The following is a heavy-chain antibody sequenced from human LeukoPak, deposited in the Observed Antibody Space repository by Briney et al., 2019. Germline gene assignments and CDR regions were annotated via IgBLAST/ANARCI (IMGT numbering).Heavy chain of an antibody. Sequence: GGSLRLSCAASGFTFSNYWMSWVRQAPGKGLEWVSYISSSGSTIYYADSVKGRFTISRDNAKNSLYLQMNSLRAEDTAVYYCARGPTVTGPPDYWGQGTLVTVSS. CDR1: GFTFSNYW. V-gene: IGHV3-48*03. D-gene: IGHD4-17*01. CDR3: ARGPTVTGPPDY. J-gene: IGHJ4*02. CDR2: ISSSGSTI.